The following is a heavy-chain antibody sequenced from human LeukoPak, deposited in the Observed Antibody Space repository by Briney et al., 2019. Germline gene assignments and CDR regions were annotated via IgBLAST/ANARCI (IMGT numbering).Heavy chain of an antibody. CDR3: ARVSDFWSGYYFPSDY. CDR1: GFTFSSYA. CDR2: ISSNGGST. J-gene: IGHJ4*02. V-gene: IGHV3-64*01. Sequence: PGGSLRLSCAASGFTFSSYAMHWVRQAPGKGLGYVSAISSNGGSTYYANSVKGRFTISRDNSKNTLYLQMGSLRAEDMAVYYCARVSDFWSGYYFPSDYWGQGTLVTVSS. D-gene: IGHD3-3*01.